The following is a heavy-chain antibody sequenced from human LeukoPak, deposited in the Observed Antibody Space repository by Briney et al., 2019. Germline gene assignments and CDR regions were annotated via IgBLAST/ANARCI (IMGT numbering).Heavy chain of an antibody. CDR1: GFTVSSNY. CDR2: IYSGGST. J-gene: IGHJ2*01. CDR3: ARDRTYYDILTHDWYFDL. D-gene: IGHD3-9*01. V-gene: IGHV3-66*01. Sequence: GGSLRLSCAASGFTVSSNYMSWVRQAPGKGPEWVSVIYSGGSTYYADSVKGRFTISRDNSKNTLYLQMNSLRAEDTAVYYCARDRTYYDILTHDWYFDLWGRGTLVTVSS.